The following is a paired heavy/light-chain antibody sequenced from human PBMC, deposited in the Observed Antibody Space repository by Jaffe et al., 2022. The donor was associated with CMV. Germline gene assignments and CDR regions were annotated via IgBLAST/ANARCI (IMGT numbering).Light chain of an antibody. CDR1: SSNLGAGYD. Sequence: QSVLTQPPSVSGAPGQRVTISCTGSSSNLGAGYDVHWYQQLPGTAPKLLISRSTNRPSGVPDRFSGSKSGTSASLAITGLQAEDEADYYCQSYDSSLSGVVFGGGTKLTVL. CDR3: QSYDSSLSGVV. J-gene: IGLJ2*01. CDR2: RST. V-gene: IGLV1-40*01.
Heavy chain of an antibody. CDR2: ISVYSGKT. CDR1: GYTFSSYD. V-gene: IGHV1-18*04. CDR3: GRGGYMKGYDY. Sequence: QIQLVQSGAEVKKPGASVQISCKASGYTFSSYDISWVRQAPGQGLEWVGWISVYSGKTNYAQKLQGRVTMTTDTSTNTVYMELRTLRSDDTAVYYCGRGGYMKGYDYWGQGTLVTVSS. D-gene: IGHD5-12*01. J-gene: IGHJ4*02.